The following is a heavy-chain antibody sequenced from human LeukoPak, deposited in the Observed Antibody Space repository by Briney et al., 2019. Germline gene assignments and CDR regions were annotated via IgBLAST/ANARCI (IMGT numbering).Heavy chain of an antibody. J-gene: IGHJ4*02. CDR2: VRVSDGAR. CDR1: GFPFPTYA. Sequence: GGSLRLSCVASGFPFPTYAMMWVRHAPGKGLEWVSSVRVSDGARFYADSVKGRFTTSRDNPKNTLFLQMNSLRVEDTAAYYCAKDTLATVTDFDYWGQGTLVTVSS. D-gene: IGHD4-11*01. V-gene: IGHV3-23*01. CDR3: AKDTLATVTDFDY.